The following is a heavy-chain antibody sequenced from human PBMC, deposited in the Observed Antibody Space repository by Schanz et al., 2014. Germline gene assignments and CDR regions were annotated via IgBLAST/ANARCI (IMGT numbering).Heavy chain of an antibody. CDR1: GFTLSNSD. J-gene: IGHJ4*02. CDR3: ARGTDWNLHY. CDR2: IGYLGDT. Sequence: DVQLLESGGGLVQPGGSLRLSCAASGFTLSNSDMHWVRQGTRKGLEWVSTIGYLGDTYYPDSVKGRFTVSRDSGQNSLYLQMNSLRAGDTAVYYCARGTDWNLHYWGQGALVTVSS. D-gene: IGHD1-1*01. V-gene: IGHV3-13*01.